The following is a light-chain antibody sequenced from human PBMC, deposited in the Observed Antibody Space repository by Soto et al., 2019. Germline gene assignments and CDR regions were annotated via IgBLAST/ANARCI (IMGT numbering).Light chain of an antibody. J-gene: IGKJ4*01. CDR1: QVISSY. CDR3: QQVHDYPIT. Sequence: DIQLAQSPSFLSASVGDRVTVTCRSSQVISSYLAWYQQKPGKAPKVLIYGASTLQSGVPPRFGGSGSGTAFTLTISSLLPEDFATYYCQQVHDYPITFGGGTKVEI. V-gene: IGKV1-9*01. CDR2: GAS.